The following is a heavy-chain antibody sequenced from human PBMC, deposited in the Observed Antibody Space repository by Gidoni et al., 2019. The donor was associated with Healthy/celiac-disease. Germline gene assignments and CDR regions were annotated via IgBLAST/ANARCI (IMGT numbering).Heavy chain of an antibody. D-gene: IGHD1-26*01. CDR3: AREGDSGKDAFDI. CDR1: GFPFSSYG. J-gene: IGHJ3*02. CDR2: IWYDGSNK. V-gene: IGHV3-33*01. Sequence: QVQLVESGGGVVQPGRSLSLSCAASGFPFSSYGMHWVRQAPGKGLEWVAVIWYDGSNKYYADSVKGRFTISRDNSKNTLYLQMNSLRAEDTAVYYCAREGDSGKDAFDIWGQGTMVTVSS.